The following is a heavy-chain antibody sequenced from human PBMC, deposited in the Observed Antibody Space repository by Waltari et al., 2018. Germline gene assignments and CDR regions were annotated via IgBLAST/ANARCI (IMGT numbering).Heavy chain of an antibody. CDR2: ITVGDET. Sequence: EVQLLESGGDLVQPGGSLRLSCAASGIPFSNYAINWVRLAPGAGLGWVSAITVGDETYYADSVKGRFTISRDTSKDTVHLQMNGLRAEDTAVYYCATPFYNWDDPLHSWGQGTLVTVSS. D-gene: IGHD1-20*01. CDR1: GIPFSNYA. CDR3: ATPFYNWDDPLHS. J-gene: IGHJ4*02. V-gene: IGHV3-23*01.